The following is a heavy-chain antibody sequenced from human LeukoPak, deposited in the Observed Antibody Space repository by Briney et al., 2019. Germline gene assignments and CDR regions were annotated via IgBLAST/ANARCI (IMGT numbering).Heavy chain of an antibody. CDR3: ARDSWWGGYSYGGPDHYFDY. Sequence: GASVKVSCKASGYTFTDYSIHWVRQAPGQGLEWMGRINPNSGGTNYAQKFQGRVTMTRDTSISTAYMELRSLRSDDTAVYYCARDSWWGGYSYGGPDHYFDYWGQGTLVTVSS. V-gene: IGHV1-2*06. CDR2: INPNSGGT. D-gene: IGHD5-18*01. J-gene: IGHJ4*02. CDR1: GYTFTDYS.